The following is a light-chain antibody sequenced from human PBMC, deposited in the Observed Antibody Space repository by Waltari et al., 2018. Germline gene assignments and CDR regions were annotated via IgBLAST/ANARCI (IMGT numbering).Light chain of an antibody. Sequence: IPLTPSPATLSASPGERATLSCRASRSVGTNLALYQQKRGQAPRLLIYGASFRATGTPDRFTGSGSGTDFTLTISSLQSEDFALYFCQQYNGWRTFGQGTTVDMK. V-gene: IGKV3-15*01. CDR1: RSVGTN. CDR2: GAS. CDR3: QQYNGWRT. J-gene: IGKJ1*01.